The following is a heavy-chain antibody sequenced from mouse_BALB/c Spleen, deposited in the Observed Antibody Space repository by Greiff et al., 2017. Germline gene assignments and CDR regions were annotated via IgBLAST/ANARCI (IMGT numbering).Heavy chain of an antibody. J-gene: IGHJ4*01. Sequence: QVQLKESGPGLVQPSQSLSITCTASGFSLTSYGVHWVRQCPGKGLEWLGVIWRGGSTDYNAAFISRLSISKDNSKSQVFFKMNSLQANDTAIYCCASSMITTVYYYAMDYWGQGTSVTVSS. D-gene: IGHD2-4*01. CDR3: ASSMITTVYYYAMDY. CDR1: GFSLTSYG. CDR2: IWRGGST. V-gene: IGHV2-2*02.